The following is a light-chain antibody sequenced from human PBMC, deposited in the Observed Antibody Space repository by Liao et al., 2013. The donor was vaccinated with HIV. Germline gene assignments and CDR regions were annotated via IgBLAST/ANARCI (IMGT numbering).Light chain of an antibody. CDR1: KLGDKY. V-gene: IGLV3-1*01. Sequence: YELTQPPSVSVSPGQTATITCSGDKLGDKYAFWYRQKPGQSPVLVIYQDSKQASGIPERFSGSNSGNTATLTISGTQAMDEADYYCQAWDSSTYVFGPGTRVTVL. J-gene: IGLJ1*01. CDR3: QAWDSSTYV. CDR2: QDS.